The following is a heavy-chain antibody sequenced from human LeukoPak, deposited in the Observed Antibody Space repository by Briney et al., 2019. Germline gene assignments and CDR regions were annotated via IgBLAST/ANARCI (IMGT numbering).Heavy chain of an antibody. CDR1: GGSISSGSYY. J-gene: IGHJ4*02. CDR3: ARSGGISDY. V-gene: IGHV4-61*02. D-gene: IGHD3-3*02. Sequence: SETLSLNCTVSGGSISSGSYYWSWIRQPAGKGLEWIGRIYTSESTNYNPSLKSRVTISVDTSKNQFSLKLSSVTAADTAVYYCARSGGISDYWGQGTLVTVSS. CDR2: IYTSEST.